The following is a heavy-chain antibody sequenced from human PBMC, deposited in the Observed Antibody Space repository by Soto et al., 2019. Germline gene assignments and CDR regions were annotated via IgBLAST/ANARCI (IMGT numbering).Heavy chain of an antibody. J-gene: IGHJ4*02. V-gene: IGHV3-23*01. CDR1: GFTFSSYA. CDR3: AKVMRAAAGTGDY. D-gene: IGHD6-13*01. CDR2: ISGSGGSS. Sequence: EVQLLESGGGLVQPGGSLRLSCAASGFTFSSYAMKWVRQAPGKGPEWVSVISGSGGSSFYADSVKGRFTISRDNSKNTLFLQMNSLRAEDTAVYYCAKVMRAAAGTGDYWGQGTLVTVSS.